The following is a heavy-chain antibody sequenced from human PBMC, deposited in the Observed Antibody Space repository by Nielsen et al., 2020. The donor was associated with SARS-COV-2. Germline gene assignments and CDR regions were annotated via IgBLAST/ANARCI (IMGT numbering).Heavy chain of an antibody. Sequence: GESLKISCSASGFTFSSTYMDWVRQAPGQGLVWVSRINPSGSGTAYADSVKGRLAVSRDKAENTVVLQIHSLRFEDTAVYYCAGGADFWSGTQKYYMDVWGKGTTVTVSS. CDR3: AGGADFWSGTQKYYMDV. CDR2: INPSGSGT. D-gene: IGHD3-3*01. V-gene: IGHV3-74*01. CDR1: GFTFSSTY. J-gene: IGHJ6*04.